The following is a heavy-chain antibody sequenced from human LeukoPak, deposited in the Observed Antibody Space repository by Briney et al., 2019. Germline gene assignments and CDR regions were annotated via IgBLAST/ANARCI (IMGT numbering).Heavy chain of an antibody. CDR1: GGSISSGDYY. CDR2: IYYSGST. Sequence: SETLSLTCTVSGGSISSGDYYWSWIRQPPGKGLEWIGYIYYSGSTYYNPSLKSRVTISVDTSKNQFSLKLSSVTAADTAVYYCARQRRSIAAAGPFDYWGQGTLVTVSS. D-gene: IGHD6-13*01. V-gene: IGHV4-30-4*01. CDR3: ARQRRSIAAAGPFDY. J-gene: IGHJ4*02.